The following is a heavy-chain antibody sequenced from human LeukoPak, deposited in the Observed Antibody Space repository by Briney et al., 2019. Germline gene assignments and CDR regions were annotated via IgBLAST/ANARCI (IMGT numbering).Heavy chain of an antibody. Sequence: GGSLRLSCAASGFTFSSYEMNWVRQAPGKGLEWVSYISSSGSTVYYADSVKGRFTISRDNAKNSLYLQMNSLRAEDTAVYYCARDTTLVGPDDYWGQGTLVTVAS. D-gene: IGHD2/OR15-2a*01. CDR3: ARDTTLVGPDDY. V-gene: IGHV3-48*03. J-gene: IGHJ4*02. CDR1: GFTFSSYE. CDR2: ISSSGSTV.